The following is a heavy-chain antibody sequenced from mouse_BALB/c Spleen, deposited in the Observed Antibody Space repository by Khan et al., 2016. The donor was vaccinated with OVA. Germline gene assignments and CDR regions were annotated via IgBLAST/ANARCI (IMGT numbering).Heavy chain of an antibody. CDR1: GFSLTGYG. J-gene: IGHJ4*01. Sequence: QVQLKESGPGLVAPSQSLSITCTVSGFSLTGYGVNWVRQPPGKGLEWLGMIWGDGSTDYNSALKSRLSSSKDNSKSQVFLKMSSLQTDETAMYYGARAYYGNYREAMDYWGQGTSVTVSS. V-gene: IGHV2-6-7*01. D-gene: IGHD2-10*01. CDR2: IWGDGST. CDR3: ARAYYGNYREAMDY.